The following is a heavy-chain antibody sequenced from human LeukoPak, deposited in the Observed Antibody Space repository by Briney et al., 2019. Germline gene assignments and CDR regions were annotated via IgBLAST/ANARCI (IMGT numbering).Heavy chain of an antibody. CDR1: GFTFSSYA. Sequence: GGSLRLSCAASGFTFSSYAMSWVRQAPGKGLEWVSAISGSGGSTYYADSVKGRFTISRDNSKNTLYLQMNSLRAEGTAVYYCAKDGYDGGSCYSCWEGKWIDSWGQGSQVTVSS. V-gene: IGHV3-23*01. D-gene: IGHD2-15*01. J-gene: IGHJ5*01. CDR3: AKDGYDGGSCYSCWEGKWIDS. CDR2: ISGSGGST.